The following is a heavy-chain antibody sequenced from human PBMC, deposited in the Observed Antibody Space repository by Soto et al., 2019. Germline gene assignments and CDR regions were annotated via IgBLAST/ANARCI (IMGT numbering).Heavy chain of an antibody. D-gene: IGHD3-22*01. CDR1: GYTFTGYY. CDR2: INPNSGGT. J-gene: IGHJ4*02. Sequence: ASVKVSCKASGYTFTGYYMHWLRQAPGQGLEWMGWINPNSGGTNYAQKFQGRVTMTRDTSISTAYMELSRLRSDDTAVYYCARDRDYYDSSGYLDYWGQGTLVTVS. V-gene: IGHV1-2*02. CDR3: ARDRDYYDSSGYLDY.